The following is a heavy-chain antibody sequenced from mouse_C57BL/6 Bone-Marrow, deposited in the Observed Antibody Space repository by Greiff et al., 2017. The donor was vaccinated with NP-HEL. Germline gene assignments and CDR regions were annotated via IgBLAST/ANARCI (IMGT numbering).Heavy chain of an antibody. CDR3: ARSVAY. V-gene: IGHV1-82*01. J-gene: IGHJ3*01. CDR2: IYPGDGDT. Sequence: VQLQQSGPELVKPGASVKISCEASGYAFSSSWMNWVKQRPGKGLEWIGRIYPGDGDTNYNGKFKGKATLTADKSSSTAYMQLSSLTSEDSAVYFCARSVAYWGQGTLVTVSA. CDR1: GYAFSSSW.